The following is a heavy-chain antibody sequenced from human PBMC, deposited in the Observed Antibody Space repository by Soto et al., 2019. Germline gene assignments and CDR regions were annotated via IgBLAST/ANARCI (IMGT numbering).Heavy chain of an antibody. J-gene: IGHJ3*02. CDR1: GYTFTSYG. Sequence: GASVKVSCKASGYTFTSYGISWVRQAPGRGLEWMGWISAYNGNTNYAQKLQGRVTMTTDTSTSTAYMELRSLRSDDTAVYYCARKARFLEWLSTRPLDNAFDIWGQGTMVTVSS. V-gene: IGHV1-18*01. CDR3: ARKARFLEWLSTRPLDNAFDI. D-gene: IGHD3-3*01. CDR2: ISAYNGNT.